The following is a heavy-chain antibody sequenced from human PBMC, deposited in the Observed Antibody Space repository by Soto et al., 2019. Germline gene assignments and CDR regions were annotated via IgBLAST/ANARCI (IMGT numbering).Heavy chain of an antibody. D-gene: IGHD1-26*01. CDR1: GFTFSSYA. Sequence: QVQLVESGGGVVQPGRSLRLSCAASGFTFSSYAMHWVRQAPGKGLEWVAVISYDGSNKYYADSVKGRFTISRDNSKNTLYLQMNSLRAEDTAVYYCAKGAGSYLILGFDYWGQGNLVTVSS. CDR2: ISYDGSNK. J-gene: IGHJ4*02. CDR3: AKGAGSYLILGFDY. V-gene: IGHV3-30-3*01.